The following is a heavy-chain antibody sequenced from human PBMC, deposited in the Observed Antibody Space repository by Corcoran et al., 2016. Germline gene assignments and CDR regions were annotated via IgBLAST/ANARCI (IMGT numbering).Heavy chain of an antibody. CDR2: VKSKYDGGTK. CDR3: TVGDDFDH. Sequence: EVQLVESGGGLVKPGGSLRLSCVGSGFTFSNGWMNWVRQAPEKGLEWVARVKSKYDGGTKDYAAPVKGRFSISRDDSKNTAYRQMNSLTIEDTAVYYCTVGDDFDHWGLGTLVTVSS. J-gene: IGHJ4*02. V-gene: IGHV3-15*07. CDR1: GFTFSNGW. D-gene: IGHD1-26*01.